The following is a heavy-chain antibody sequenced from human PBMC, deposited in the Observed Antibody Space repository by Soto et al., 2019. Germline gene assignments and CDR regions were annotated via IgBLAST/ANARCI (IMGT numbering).Heavy chain of an antibody. CDR2: VYRGTS. CDR3: ARESLKETITMTVVIDH. V-gene: IGHV4-4*07. CDR1: GDSISSYS. J-gene: IGHJ4*02. Sequence: SETLSLTCSVSGDSISSYSWSWIRRPAGKGLEWLGRVYRGTSNYNPSLKSRLIMSLDTSKNQFSLNLRSVTAADTAVYYCARESLKETITMTVVIDHWGQGTQVTVSS. D-gene: IGHD3-22*01.